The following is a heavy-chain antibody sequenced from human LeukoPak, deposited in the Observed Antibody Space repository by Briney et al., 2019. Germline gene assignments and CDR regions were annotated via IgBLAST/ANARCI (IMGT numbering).Heavy chain of an antibody. Sequence: GESLKISCKGSGYSFTSYWIGWVRQMPGKGLEWMGIIYPGDSDTRYSPSFQGQVTISADKSISTAYLQWSGLKASDTAMYYCARLDGYYDSSGYPFDYWGQGTLVTVSS. V-gene: IGHV5-51*01. CDR1: GYSFTSYW. D-gene: IGHD3-22*01. CDR3: ARLDGYYDSSGYPFDY. CDR2: IYPGDSDT. J-gene: IGHJ4*02.